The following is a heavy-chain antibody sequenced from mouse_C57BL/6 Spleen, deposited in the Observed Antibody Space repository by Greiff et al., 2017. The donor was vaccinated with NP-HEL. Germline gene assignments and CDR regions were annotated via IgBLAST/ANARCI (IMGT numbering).Heavy chain of an antibody. Sequence: DVQLVESGEGLVKPGGSLKLSCAASGFTFSSYAMSWVRQTPEKRLEWVAYISSGGDYIYYADTVKGRFTISRDNARNTLYLQMSSLKSEDTAMYYCTRVYYSNPWDYWGQGTSVTVSS. D-gene: IGHD2-5*01. CDR2: ISSGGDYI. CDR3: TRVYYSNPWDY. V-gene: IGHV5-9-1*02. CDR1: GFTFSSYA. J-gene: IGHJ4*01.